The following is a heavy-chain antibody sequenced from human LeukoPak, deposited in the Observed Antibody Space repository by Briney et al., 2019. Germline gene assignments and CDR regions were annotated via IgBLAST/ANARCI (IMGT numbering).Heavy chain of an antibody. Sequence: GGSLRLSCTASVFTFCDYAMSWVRQAPGEGREWVGFVRSKAFGGTTEYAASVKGRFTISRDDSKSIAYLQMNSLKTEDTAVYYCTRESMITFGGVIVLYYFDYWGQGTLVTVSS. D-gene: IGHD3-16*02. CDR1: VFTFCDYA. J-gene: IGHJ4*02. CDR3: TRESMITFGGVIVLYYFDY. CDR2: VRSKAFGGTT. V-gene: IGHV3-49*04.